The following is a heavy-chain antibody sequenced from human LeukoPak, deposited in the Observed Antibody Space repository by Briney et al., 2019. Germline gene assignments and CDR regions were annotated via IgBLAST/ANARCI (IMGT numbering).Heavy chain of an antibody. Sequence: PGGSLRLSCAASGFTFSDYGMHWVRQAPGKGLEWVAFIRYDGGDEKYADSVKGRFTFSRDNSKNTLYLQMNSLRVEDTAVYYCAKYRHGAYGSFFDYWGQGTLVTVSS. CDR3: AKYRHGAYGSFFDY. CDR2: IRYDGGDE. V-gene: IGHV3-30*02. J-gene: IGHJ4*02. D-gene: IGHD4-17*01. CDR1: GFTFSDYG.